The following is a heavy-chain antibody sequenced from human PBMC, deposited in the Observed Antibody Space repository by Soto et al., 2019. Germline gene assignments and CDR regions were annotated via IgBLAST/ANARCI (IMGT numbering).Heavy chain of an antibody. CDR1: GFTFSSYG. CDR2: ISYDGSNK. V-gene: IGHV3-30*03. Sequence: QVQLVESGGGVVQPGRSLRLSCAASGFTFSSYGMHWVRQAPGKGLEWVAVISYDGSNKYYADSVKGRFTISRDNSKNTLYLQMNSLRAEDTAVYYCASHGSFVSPHNWNYYFDYWGQGTLVTVSS. D-gene: IGHD1-7*01. J-gene: IGHJ4*02. CDR3: ASHGSFVSPHNWNYYFDY.